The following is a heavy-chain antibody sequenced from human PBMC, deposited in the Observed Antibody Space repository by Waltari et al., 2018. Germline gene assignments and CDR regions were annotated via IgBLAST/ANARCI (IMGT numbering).Heavy chain of an antibody. CDR1: GDSMSSTAW. V-gene: IGHV4-4*02. J-gene: IGHJ4*02. CDR2: VQRSGRT. D-gene: IGHD2-15*01. CDR3: ARDRGRGIYLDS. Sequence: QLQLQESGPGLVKPSGTLSLTCAVSGDSMSSTAWWSWVRQSPGKGLEWIGQVQRSGRTNYNPSFASRVTVSVDTSTSQFSLKMTSATAADTAVYFCARDRGRGIYLDSWGQGTLVTVSP.